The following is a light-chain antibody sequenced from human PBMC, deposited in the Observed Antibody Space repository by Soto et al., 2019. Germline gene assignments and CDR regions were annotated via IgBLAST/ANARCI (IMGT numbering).Light chain of an antibody. V-gene: IGKV1-5*03. J-gene: IGKJ2*01. Sequence: DIQMTQSPSTLSASVGDRVTITCRASQSVSSWLAWYQHKPGKTPKLLIYKASTLESGVPSRFSGSGSGTEFTLTISSLQTDDFADYYCQQYNTYSGYIFGQGTKLEIK. CDR2: KAS. CDR3: QQYNTYSGYI. CDR1: QSVSSW.